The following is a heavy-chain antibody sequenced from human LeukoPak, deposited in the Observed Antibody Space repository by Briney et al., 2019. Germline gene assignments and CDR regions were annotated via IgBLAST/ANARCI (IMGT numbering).Heavy chain of an antibody. CDR3: AKDFGGGYGGNPAFDY. J-gene: IGHJ4*02. CDR1: GFTFDDYA. CDR2: ISWNSGSI. D-gene: IGHD4-23*01. Sequence: PGRSLRLSCAASGFTFDDYAMHWVRHAPGKGLEWVSGISWNSGSIGYADSVKGRFTVSRDNAKNSLYLQMNSLRAEDTALYYCAKDFGGGYGGNPAFDYWGQGTLVTVSS. V-gene: IGHV3-9*01.